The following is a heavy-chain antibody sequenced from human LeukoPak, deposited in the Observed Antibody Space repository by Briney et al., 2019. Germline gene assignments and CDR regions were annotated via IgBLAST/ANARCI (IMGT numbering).Heavy chain of an antibody. Sequence: GGSLRLSCAASGFTVSSYGMSWVRQAPGKGLEWVSAISGGGGSTDYADSVKGRFTISRDNSKNTLYLQMNSLRAEDTAVYYCARESWSDSVAFDIWGLGTMVIVSS. J-gene: IGHJ3*02. D-gene: IGHD3-3*01. CDR3: ARESWSDSVAFDI. CDR2: ISGGGGST. CDR1: GFTVSSYG. V-gene: IGHV3-23*01.